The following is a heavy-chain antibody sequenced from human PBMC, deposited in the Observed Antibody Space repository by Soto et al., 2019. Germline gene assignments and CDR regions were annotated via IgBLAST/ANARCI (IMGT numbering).Heavy chain of an antibody. V-gene: IGHV3-48*02. CDR3: ARRITMVRGPYYYYGMDV. CDR1: GFTFSSHA. CDR2: ISSTSSTK. D-gene: IGHD3-10*01. Sequence: LSLSCAGSGFTFSSHAMTWVRQAPGKGLEWVSFISSTSSTKDYADSVKGRFTISRDNAKNSVYLQMNSLRDGDTAVYYCARRITMVRGPYYYYGMDVWGQGTTVTVSS. J-gene: IGHJ6*02.